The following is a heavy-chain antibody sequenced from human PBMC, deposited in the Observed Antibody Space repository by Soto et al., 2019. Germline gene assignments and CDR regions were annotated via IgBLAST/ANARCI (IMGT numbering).Heavy chain of an antibody. CDR1: GFTFSSYS. Sequence: ASVKVSCAASGFTFSSYSMNWVRQAPGKGLEWVSYISSSSSTIYYADSVKGRFTISRDNAKNSLYLQMNSLRDEDTAVYYCARSHWGPFDYWGQGTLVTVSS. CDR2: ISSSSSTI. CDR3: ARSHWGPFDY. V-gene: IGHV3-48*02. D-gene: IGHD7-27*01. J-gene: IGHJ4*02.